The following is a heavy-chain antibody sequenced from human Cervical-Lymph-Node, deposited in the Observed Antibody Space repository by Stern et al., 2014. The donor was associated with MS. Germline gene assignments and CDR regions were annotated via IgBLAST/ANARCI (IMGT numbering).Heavy chain of an antibody. D-gene: IGHD2-2*01. CDR1: GFTFNSYG. CDR3: AKGLFFSSFDF. J-gene: IGHJ4*02. Sequence: EMQLVESGGGLAQPGGSLRLSCAASGFTFNSYGLSWVRQAPGQGLEWVSATSGSGATTYSADSVKGRFSISRDNSKNSLYLQMNSLRVEDMAIYYCAKGLFFSSFDFWGQGTLVTVSS. V-gene: IGHV3-23*04. CDR2: TSGSGATT.